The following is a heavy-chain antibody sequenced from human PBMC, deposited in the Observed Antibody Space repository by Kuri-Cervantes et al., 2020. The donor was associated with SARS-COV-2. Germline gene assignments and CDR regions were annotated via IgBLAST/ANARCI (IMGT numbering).Heavy chain of an antibody. CDR1: GGTFSSYA. V-gene: IGHV1-69*01. Sequence: KVSCKASGGTFSSYAISWVRQAPGQGLEWMGGIIPIFGTANYAQKFQGRVTITADESTSTAYMELSSLRSEDTAVYYCARSLRITIFGVVIVNEYSQHWGQGTLVTVSS. J-gene: IGHJ1*01. CDR2: IIPIFGTA. CDR3: ARSLRITIFGVVIVNEYSQH. D-gene: IGHD3-3*01.